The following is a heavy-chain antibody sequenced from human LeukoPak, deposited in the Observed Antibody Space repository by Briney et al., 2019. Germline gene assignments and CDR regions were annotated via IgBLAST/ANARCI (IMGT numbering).Heavy chain of an antibody. J-gene: IGHJ6*02. CDR1: GGSISSSSYY. V-gene: IGHV4-39*01. CDR2: IYYSGST. CDR3: ARGMVRGVKSYYYYGMDV. D-gene: IGHD3-10*01. Sequence: SETLSLTCTVSGGSISSSSYYWGWIRQPPGKGLEWIGSIYYSGSTYYNPSLKSRVTISVDTSKNQFSLKLSSVTAADTAVYYCARGMVRGVKSYYYYGMDVWGQGTTVTVSS.